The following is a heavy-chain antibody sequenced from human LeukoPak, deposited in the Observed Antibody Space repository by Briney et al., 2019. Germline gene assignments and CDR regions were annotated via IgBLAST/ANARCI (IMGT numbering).Heavy chain of an antibody. CDR3: ARTTEGGYSYGSFYYYYMDV. J-gene: IGHJ6*03. CDR1: GDSISSSY. D-gene: IGHD5-18*01. V-gene: IGHV4-59*01. CDR2: IYYSGST. Sequence: ASETLSLTCYVSGDSISSSYFWGWIRQPPGKGLEWIGFIYYSGSTNYNPSLKSRVTISVHTSKNQFSLKLSSVTAADTAVYYCARTTEGGYSYGSFYYYYMDVWGKGATVTISS.